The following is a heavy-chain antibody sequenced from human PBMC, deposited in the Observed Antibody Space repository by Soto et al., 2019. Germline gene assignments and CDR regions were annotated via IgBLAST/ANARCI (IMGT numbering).Heavy chain of an antibody. Sequence: QVRLQESGPGLLKPSETLSLTCSVSGASITTYYWSWFRQSPGKGLEWIGYIHDSGTTKYNASLESRGTISVDTSKTHFFLRLTSVTAADTAVYYCARPTSWFGDILWGQGTLVTVTS. CDR1: GASITTYY. V-gene: IGHV4-59*08. D-gene: IGHD3-10*01. J-gene: IGHJ4*02. CDR2: IHDSGTT. CDR3: ARPTSWFGDIL.